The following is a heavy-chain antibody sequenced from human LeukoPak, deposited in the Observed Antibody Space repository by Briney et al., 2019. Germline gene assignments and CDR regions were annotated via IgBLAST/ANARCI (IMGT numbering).Heavy chain of an antibody. Sequence: PGGSLRLSCVVSGFTVSSNYMSWVRQAPGKGLEWVSVIYSDGSTYYADSVKGRFTISRRNSENTLYLQMNSLRAEDTAVYYCASRARPGYYYGMDVWGQGTTVTVSS. J-gene: IGHJ6*02. V-gene: IGHV3-53*04. D-gene: IGHD6-6*01. CDR3: ASRARPGYYYGMDV. CDR2: IYSDGST. CDR1: GFTVSSNY.